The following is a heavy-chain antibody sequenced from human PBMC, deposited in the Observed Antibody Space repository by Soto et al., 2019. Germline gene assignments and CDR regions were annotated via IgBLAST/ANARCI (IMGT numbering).Heavy chain of an antibody. CDR1: GGSISSGDYF. CDR2: ISYSGST. V-gene: IGHV4-30-4*01. D-gene: IGHD2-15*01. J-gene: IGHJ4*02. CDR3: AREGGGYCSGGSCQVDY. Sequence: SETLSLTCTVSGGSISSGDYFWSWIRQPPGKGLEWIGYISYSGSTYYNPSLKSRVTISVDTSKNQFSLKLSSVTAADTAVYFCAREGGGYCSGGSCQVDYWGQGTLVTVSS.